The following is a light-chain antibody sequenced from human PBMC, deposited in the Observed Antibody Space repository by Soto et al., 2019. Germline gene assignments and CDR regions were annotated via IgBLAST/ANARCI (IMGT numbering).Light chain of an antibody. V-gene: IGLV2-8*01. CDR2: EVS. CDR1: SSDVGAYNY. J-gene: IGLJ1*01. CDR3: TSYAGTYSFFYV. Sequence: QSVLTQPPPASGSPGQSVTISCTGTSSDVGAYNYVSWYQQLPGKAPKLIIYEVSKRPSGVPDRFSGSKSGNTASLTVSGLQAEDEADYYCTSYAGTYSFFYVFGTGTRSP.